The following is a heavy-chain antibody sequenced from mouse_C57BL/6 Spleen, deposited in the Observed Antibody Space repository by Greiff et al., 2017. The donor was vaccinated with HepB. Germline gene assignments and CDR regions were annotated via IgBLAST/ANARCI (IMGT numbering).Heavy chain of an antibody. CDR2: INPNNGGT. CDR1: GYTFTDYY. V-gene: IGHV1-26*01. D-gene: IGHD1-1*01. J-gene: IGHJ2*01. CDR3: ARRVTTVVDYFDY. Sequence: EVQLQQSGPELVKPGASVKISCKASGYTFTDYYMNWVKQSHGKSLEWIGDINPNNGGTSYNQKFKGKATLTVDKSSSTAYMELRSLTSEDSAVYYCARRVTTVVDYFDYWGQGTTLTVSS.